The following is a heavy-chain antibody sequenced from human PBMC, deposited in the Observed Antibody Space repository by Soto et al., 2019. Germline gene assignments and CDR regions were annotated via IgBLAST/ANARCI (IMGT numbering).Heavy chain of an antibody. D-gene: IGHD5-18*01. V-gene: IGHV4-28*01. CDR3: ATKPNSHYYFEY. J-gene: IGHJ4*02. Sequence: SETLSLTCAVSGYSISSSNWLGWIRQPPGKGLEWIGYIYYSGSTYYNPSLKSRVTMSVDTSKNQFSLKLSSVTAVDTAVYYCATKPNSHYYFEYWSQGSRVTVSS. CDR2: IYYSGST. CDR1: GYSISSSNW.